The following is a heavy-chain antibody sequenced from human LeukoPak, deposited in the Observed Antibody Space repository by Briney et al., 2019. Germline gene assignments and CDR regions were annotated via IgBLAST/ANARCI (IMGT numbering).Heavy chain of an antibody. CDR3: ARDRGVGATLGDFDY. CDR1: GYTFTSYY. CDR2: INPSGGIT. J-gene: IGHJ4*02. Sequence: ASVKVSCKASGYTFTSYYMHWVPQAPGQGLEWMGIINPSGGITSYAQKCQGRVTMTRDTSTSTVYMELSSLRSEDTAVYYCARDRGVGATLGDFDYWGPGTLVTVSS. D-gene: IGHD1-26*01. V-gene: IGHV1-46*01.